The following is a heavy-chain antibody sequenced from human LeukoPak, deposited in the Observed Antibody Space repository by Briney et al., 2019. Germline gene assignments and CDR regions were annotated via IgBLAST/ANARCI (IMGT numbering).Heavy chain of an antibody. V-gene: IGHV1-24*01. CDR2: FDPEDGET. J-gene: IGHJ5*02. D-gene: IGHD2-15*01. CDR1: GYTLTELS. Sequence: ASVKVSCKVSGYTLTELSMHWVRQAPGKGLKWMGGFDPEDGETIYAQKFQGRVTMTEDTSTDTAYMELSSLRSEDTAVYYCATSLVDCSGGSCYGNWFDPWGQGTLVTVSS. CDR3: ATSLVDCSGGSCYGNWFDP.